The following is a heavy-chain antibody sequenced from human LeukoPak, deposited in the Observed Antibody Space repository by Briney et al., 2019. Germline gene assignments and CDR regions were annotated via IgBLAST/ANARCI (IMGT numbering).Heavy chain of an antibody. V-gene: IGHV3-23*01. CDR2: ISDTGCNT. CDR3: ARKAYYYGSGTYDPFDY. D-gene: IGHD3-10*01. Sequence: GGSLRLACAASGIPFSSYAMSWGRQAPGKRLEWVSSISDTGCNTYYADSVKGRFTISRDNSKNILYLQMNSLRAEDTALYYCARKAYYYGSGTYDPFDYWGQGTLVTVSS. J-gene: IGHJ4*02. CDR1: GIPFSSYA.